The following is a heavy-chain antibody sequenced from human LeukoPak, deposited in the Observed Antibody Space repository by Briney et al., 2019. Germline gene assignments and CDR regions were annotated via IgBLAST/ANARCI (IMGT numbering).Heavy chain of an antibody. CDR2: ISYDGSNK. CDR1: GFTFSSYA. D-gene: IGHD6-19*01. CDR3: AKDLDLASGYSSGLGVFDY. J-gene: IGHJ4*02. Sequence: GGSLRLSCAASGFTFSSYAMHWVRQAPGKGLEWVAGISYDGSNKYYADSVKGRFTISRDNSKNTLYLQMNSLRAEDTAVYYCAKDLDLASGYSSGLGVFDYWGQGTLVTVSS. V-gene: IGHV3-30-3*01.